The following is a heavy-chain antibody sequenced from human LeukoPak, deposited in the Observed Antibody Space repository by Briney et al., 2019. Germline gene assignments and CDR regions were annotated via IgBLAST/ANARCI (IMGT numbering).Heavy chain of an antibody. Sequence: KLSETLSLTCTVSGGSISINNYYWGWIRQPPGKGLEWIGNIYYSGSTYYNPSLKSRVTISVDTSKNQFSLKLSSVTAADTAVYYCARLPRYDFWSWGQGTLVTVSS. CDR3: ARLPRYDFWS. CDR2: IYYSGST. D-gene: IGHD3-3*01. V-gene: IGHV4-39*01. J-gene: IGHJ4*02. CDR1: GGSISINNYY.